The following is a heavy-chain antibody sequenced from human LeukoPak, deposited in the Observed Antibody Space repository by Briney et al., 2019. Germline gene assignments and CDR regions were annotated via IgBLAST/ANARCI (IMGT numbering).Heavy chain of an antibody. CDR1: GFTFSNYE. CDR2: ISTGGSTI. J-gene: IGHJ4*02. V-gene: IGHV3-48*03. Sequence: PGGSLRLSCAGSGFTFSNYEMNWVRQAPGKGLEWLSYISTGGSTIYHADSVKGRFTISRDNANNSLYLQMNSLRTEDTALYYCAKDLESYDSSGHYFDYWGQGTLVTVSS. D-gene: IGHD3-22*01. CDR3: AKDLESYDSSGHYFDY.